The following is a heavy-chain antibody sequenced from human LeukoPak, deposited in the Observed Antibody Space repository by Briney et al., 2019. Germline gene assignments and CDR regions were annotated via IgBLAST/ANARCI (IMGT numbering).Heavy chain of an antibody. V-gene: IGHV4-4*09. CDR2: IYTTGST. CDR1: GGSIRSYY. J-gene: IGHJ4*02. D-gene: IGHD6-13*01. CDR3: AEHRAGYSNTWPFDY. Sequence: TSETLSLTCTVSGGSIRSYYWSWIRQPPGKGLEWIGYIYTTGSTNYNPSLKSRVTISIDTSNNHLSLELSSVTAADTTVYYCAEHRAGYSNTWPFDYWGKGTLVPVS.